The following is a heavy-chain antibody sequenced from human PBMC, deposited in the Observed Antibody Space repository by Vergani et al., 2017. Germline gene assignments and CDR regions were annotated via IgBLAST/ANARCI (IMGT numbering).Heavy chain of an antibody. CDR2: ISGSGGST. J-gene: IGHJ4*02. V-gene: IGHV3-23*01. CDR3: EREEGELGGSYY. Sequence: EVQLLESGGGLVQPGGSLRLSCAASGFTFSSYAMSWVRQAPGKGLEWVSAISGSGGSTYYADSVKGRFTISRDNSKNTLYLQMNSLRAEDTAVYYCEREEGELGGSYYWGQGTLVTVSS. D-gene: IGHD1-26*01. CDR1: GFTFSSYA.